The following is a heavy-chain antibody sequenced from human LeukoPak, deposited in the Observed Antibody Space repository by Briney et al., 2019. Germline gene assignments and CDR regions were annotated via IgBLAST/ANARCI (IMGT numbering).Heavy chain of an antibody. V-gene: IGHV4-4*07. CDR2: IYGSGIT. Sequence: PETLSLTCTVSGGSIISNYWNWIRQPAGKGLEWIGRIYGSGITDYNPSLKSRVTMSLDTSKKQFSLKLRSVTAADTAVYYCARLKFDSTGYSPGYYMDVWGKGTTVTVFS. CDR1: GGSIISNY. CDR3: ARLKFDSTGYSPGYYMDV. D-gene: IGHD3-22*01. J-gene: IGHJ6*03.